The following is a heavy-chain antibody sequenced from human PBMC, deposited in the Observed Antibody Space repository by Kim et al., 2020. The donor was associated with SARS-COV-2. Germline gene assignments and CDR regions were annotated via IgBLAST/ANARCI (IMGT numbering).Heavy chain of an antibody. D-gene: IGHD2-15*01. V-gene: IGHV3-21*01. CDR3: ARDRSSGQWGYYYYYMDV. CDR2: ISSSSSYI. CDR1: GFTFSSYS. J-gene: IGHJ6*03. Sequence: GGSLRLSCAASGFTFSSYSMNWVRQAPGKGLEWVSSISSSSSYIYYADSVKGRFTISRDNAKNSLYLQMNSLRAEDTAVYYCARDRSSGQWGYYYYYMDVWGKWTTVTVSS.